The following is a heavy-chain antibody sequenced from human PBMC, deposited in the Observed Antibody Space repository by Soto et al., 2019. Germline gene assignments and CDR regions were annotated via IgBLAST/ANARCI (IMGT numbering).Heavy chain of an antibody. D-gene: IGHD3-22*01. V-gene: IGHV5-51*01. CDR3: ARNLGYDSSGYHI. CDR1: GYRFPSYW. CDR2: IYPGDSDT. Sequence: EYLKVSLKGSGYRFPSYWITWVRQMPGKGLEWMGIIYPGDSDTRYSPSFKGQVTISADKSISTAYLQWSSLKASDTAMYYWARNLGYDSSGYHIWGQGTMVTVSS. J-gene: IGHJ3*02.